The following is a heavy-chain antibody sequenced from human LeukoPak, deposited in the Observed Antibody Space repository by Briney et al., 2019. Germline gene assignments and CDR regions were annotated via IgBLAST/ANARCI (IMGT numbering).Heavy chain of an antibody. CDR1: GFTVSSNY. V-gene: IGHV3-11*01. J-gene: IGHJ5*02. Sequence: GGSLRLSCAASGFTVSSNYMSWIRQAPGKGLEWLSYISSTGSTIYYADSVKGRFTISRDNAKNSLSLQMNSLRAADTAVYYCAREGSGWLNWFDPWGQGTLVTVSS. D-gene: IGHD6-19*01. CDR3: AREGSGWLNWFDP. CDR2: ISSTGSTI.